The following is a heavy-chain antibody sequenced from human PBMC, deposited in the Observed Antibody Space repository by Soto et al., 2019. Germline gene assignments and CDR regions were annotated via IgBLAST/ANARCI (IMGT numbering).Heavy chain of an antibody. J-gene: IGHJ6*02. D-gene: IGHD2-2*01. Sequence: ASVKVSCKASGYTFTGYYMHWVRQAPGQGLEWMGWINPNGGGTNYAQKFQGRVTMTRDTSISTAYMELSRLRSDDTAVYYCARARPPSSTRQDYGMDVWGQGTTVTVSS. CDR1: GYTFTGYY. CDR3: ARARPPSSTRQDYGMDV. CDR2: INPNGGGT. V-gene: IGHV1-2*02.